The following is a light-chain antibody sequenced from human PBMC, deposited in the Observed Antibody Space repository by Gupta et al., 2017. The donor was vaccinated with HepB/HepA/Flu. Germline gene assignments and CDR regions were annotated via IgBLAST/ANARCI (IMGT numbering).Light chain of an antibody. CDR3: QQSYSTPFA. Sequence: DIQMTQSPSSLSASVGDRVTITCRASQSISSYLNWYQQKPGKAPKLLIYAASSLQSGVPSRFSGSGSGTDFTLTISRLQPEDFATYYCQQSYSTPFAFGQRTQLEIK. V-gene: IGKV1-39*01. CDR1: QSISSY. J-gene: IGKJ5*01. CDR2: AAS.